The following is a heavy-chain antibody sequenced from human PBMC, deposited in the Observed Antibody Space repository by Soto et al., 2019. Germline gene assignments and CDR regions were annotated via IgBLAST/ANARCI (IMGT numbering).Heavy chain of an antibody. V-gene: IGHV1-18*04. Sequence: ASVKVSFKASGYTFTSYGISWVRQAPGQGLEWMGWISAYNGNTNYAQKLQGRVTMTTDTSTSTAYMELRSLRSDDTAVYYCAREKRKGIAAAGYFDYWGQGTLVTVSS. CDR3: AREKRKGIAAAGYFDY. J-gene: IGHJ4*02. D-gene: IGHD6-13*01. CDR1: GYTFTSYG. CDR2: ISAYNGNT.